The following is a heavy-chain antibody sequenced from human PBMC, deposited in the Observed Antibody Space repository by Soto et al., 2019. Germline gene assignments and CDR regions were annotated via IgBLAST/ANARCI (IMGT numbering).Heavy chain of an antibody. D-gene: IGHD2-15*01. CDR3: ARDGGYCSGGSCYTKESDY. CDR1: GFTFSSYS. J-gene: IGHJ4*02. CDR2: ISSSSSYI. Sequence: EVQLVESGGGLVKPGGSLRLSCAASGFTFSSYSMNWVRQAPGKGLEWVSSISSSSSYIYYADSVKGRFTISRDNAKNSLYPTSGSLRAEDTAVYYCARDGGYCSGGSCYTKESDYWGQGTLVTVSS. V-gene: IGHV3-21*01.